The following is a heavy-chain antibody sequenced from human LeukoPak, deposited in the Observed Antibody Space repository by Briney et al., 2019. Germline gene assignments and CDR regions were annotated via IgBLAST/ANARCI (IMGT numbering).Heavy chain of an antibody. CDR2: IDNDGSDS. J-gene: IGHJ3*02. CDR3: ARGGYHHGFDI. V-gene: IGHV3-74*01. CDR1: GFTFSSYW. Sequence: PGGSLRLSCAAAGFTFSSYWMHWVRQSPGEGLVWDSRIDNDGSDSIYAYSVKGRFTISRDNAKNTVYLQMNGQRDDDTAVYYCARGGYHHGFDIWGRGTMVTVSS. D-gene: IGHD1-14*01.